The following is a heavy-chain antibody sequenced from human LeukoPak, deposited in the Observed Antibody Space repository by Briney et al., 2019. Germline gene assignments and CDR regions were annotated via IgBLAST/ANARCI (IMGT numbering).Heavy chain of an antibody. CDR1: GFTFSSYG. J-gene: IGHJ4*02. V-gene: IGHV3-30*02. Sequence: GGSLRLSRAASGFTFSSYGMHWVRQAPGKGLEWVAFIRYDGSNKYYADSVKGRFTISRDNSKNTLYLQMNSLRAEDTAVYYCAKEPRRIAAAGTLDYWGQGTLVTVSS. D-gene: IGHD6-13*01. CDR2: IRYDGSNK. CDR3: AKEPRRIAAAGTLDY.